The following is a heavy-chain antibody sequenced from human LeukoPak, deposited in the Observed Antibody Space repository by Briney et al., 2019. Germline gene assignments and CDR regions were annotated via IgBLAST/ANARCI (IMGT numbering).Heavy chain of an antibody. Sequence: SETLSLTCTVSGGSISSSSFYWGWIRQPPGKGLEWIGSVYYSGSTNYNPSLKSRVTISVDTSKNQFSLKLSSVTAADTAVYYCARGRKVIVVVHYYYYYGMDVWGQGTTVTVSS. V-gene: IGHV4-39*07. J-gene: IGHJ6*02. CDR3: ARGRKVIVVVHYYYYYGMDV. CDR1: GGSISSSSFY. CDR2: VYYSGST. D-gene: IGHD3-22*01.